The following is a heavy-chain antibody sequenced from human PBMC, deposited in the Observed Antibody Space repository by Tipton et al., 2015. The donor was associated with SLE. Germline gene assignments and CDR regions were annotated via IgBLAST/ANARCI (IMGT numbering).Heavy chain of an antibody. Sequence: LRLSCTVSGGSISSYYWSWIRQPPGKGLEWIGYIYYSGSTNYKPSLKSRVSISVDTSKNQFSLKLTSVTAADTAVYYCARGTEEDSSSWDPSDYWGQGTLVTVSS. J-gene: IGHJ4*02. CDR1: GGSISSYY. CDR3: ARGTEEDSSSWDPSDY. V-gene: IGHV4-59*01. CDR2: IYYSGST. D-gene: IGHD6-13*01.